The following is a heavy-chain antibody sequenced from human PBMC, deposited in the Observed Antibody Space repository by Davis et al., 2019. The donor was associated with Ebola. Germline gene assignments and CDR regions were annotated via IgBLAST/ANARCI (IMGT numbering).Heavy chain of an antibody. J-gene: IGHJ4*02. D-gene: IGHD6-19*01. CDR3: ARLSFPDLEQWLGGGLFDY. CDR1: GYSFTSYW. V-gene: IGHV5-51*01. CDR2: IYPGDSDT. Sequence: GGSLRLSCKGSGYSFTSYWIGWVRQLPGKGLEWMGIIYPGDSDTSYSPSFQGQVTISADKSISTAYLQWSSLKASDTAMYYCARLSFPDLEQWLGGGLFDYWGQGTLVTVSS.